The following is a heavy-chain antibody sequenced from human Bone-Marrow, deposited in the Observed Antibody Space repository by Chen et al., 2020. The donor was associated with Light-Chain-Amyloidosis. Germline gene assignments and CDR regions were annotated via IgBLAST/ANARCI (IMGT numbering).Heavy chain of an antibody. CDR3: AKQMIQGPAFYYNYMDV. Sequence: EVQLLDSGGGLVQPGGSLRLSCVASGFTFSNYAMSWVRQAPGKGLEWVASLSGTGGSTYNVDSVQGRFTISRDTSKNTLYLQMSSLRVEDTAVYYCAKQMIQGPAFYYNYMDVWGKGTTVTVSS. CDR2: LSGTGGST. D-gene: IGHD3-16*01. V-gene: IGHV3-23*01. CDR1: GFTFSNYA. J-gene: IGHJ6*03.